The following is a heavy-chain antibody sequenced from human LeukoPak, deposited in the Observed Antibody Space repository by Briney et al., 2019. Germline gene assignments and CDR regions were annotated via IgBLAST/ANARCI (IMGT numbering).Heavy chain of an antibody. J-gene: IGHJ4*02. CDR3: ARDLTSRTYYYDSSGFDY. CDR2: ISSDGSNK. D-gene: IGHD3-22*01. CDR1: GFTFSRYG. Sequence: GGSLRLSCAASGFTFSRYGMHWVRQAPGKGLEWVAVISSDGSNKYYADSVKGRFTISRDNSKNTLYLQMNSLRAEDTAVYYCARDLTSRTYYYDSSGFDYWGQGTLVTVSS. V-gene: IGHV3-30*03.